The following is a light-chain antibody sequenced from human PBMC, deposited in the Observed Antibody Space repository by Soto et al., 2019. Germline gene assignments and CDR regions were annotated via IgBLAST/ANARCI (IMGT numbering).Light chain of an antibody. CDR2: EVN. CDR3: SSYTTNNTVV. V-gene: IGLV2-14*01. Sequence: QSALTQAASVSGSPGQSISLSCGGTSTDVGSHNYVSWYQQHPGKAPKLIIFEVNNRPSGVSHRFSGSKSGNTASLTISDLQGEDEADYYCSSYTTNNTVVFGGGTKLTVL. J-gene: IGLJ2*01. CDR1: STDVGSHNY.